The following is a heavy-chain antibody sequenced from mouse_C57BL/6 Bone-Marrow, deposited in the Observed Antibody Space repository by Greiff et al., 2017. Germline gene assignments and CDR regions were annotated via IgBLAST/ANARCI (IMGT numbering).Heavy chain of an antibody. CDR1: GYTFTSYG. Sequence: VQLQESGAELARPGASVKLSCKASGYTFTSYGISWVKQRTGQGLEWIGEIYPRSGNTYYNEKFKGKATLTADKSSSTAYMELRSLTSADSAGYFCARDSSGYLYAMDYWGQGTSVTVSS. V-gene: IGHV1-81*01. D-gene: IGHD3-2*02. J-gene: IGHJ4*01. CDR3: ARDSSGYLYAMDY. CDR2: IYPRSGNT.